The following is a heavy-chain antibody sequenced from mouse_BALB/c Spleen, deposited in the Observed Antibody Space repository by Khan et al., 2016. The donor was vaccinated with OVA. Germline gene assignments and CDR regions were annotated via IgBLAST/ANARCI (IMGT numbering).Heavy chain of an antibody. CDR2: IDPSDSET. D-gene: IGHD2-10*02. Sequence: QVQLQQSGAELVKPGAPVKLSCKASGYTFTSYWMNWVKQRPGRGLEWIGRIDPSDSETHYNQKFKDKATLTVDKSSSTAYIQLSSLTSGDSAVYYCARDQYGNYFYAMDYWGQGTSVTVSS. CDR1: GYTFTSYW. CDR3: ARDQYGNYFYAMDY. V-gene: IGHV1-69*02. J-gene: IGHJ4*01.